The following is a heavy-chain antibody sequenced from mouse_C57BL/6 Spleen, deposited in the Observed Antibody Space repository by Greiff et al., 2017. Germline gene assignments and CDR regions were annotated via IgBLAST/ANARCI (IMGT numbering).Heavy chain of an antibody. CDR2: ISYDGSN. D-gene: IGHD2-3*01. V-gene: IGHV3-6*01. CDR3: ARSVYDGYSPYAMDY. CDR1: GYSITSGYY. Sequence: EVQLQESGPGLVKPSQSLSLTCSVTGYSITSGYYWNWIRQFPGNKLEWMGYISYDGSNNYNPSLKNRISITRDTSKNQFFLKLNSVTTEDTATYYCARSVYDGYSPYAMDYWGQGTSVTVSS. J-gene: IGHJ4*01.